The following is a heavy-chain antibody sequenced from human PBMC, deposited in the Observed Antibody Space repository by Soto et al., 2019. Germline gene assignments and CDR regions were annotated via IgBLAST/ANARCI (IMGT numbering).Heavy chain of an antibody. CDR3: AKPGYCSGGSCYVSGTSRYYFDY. CDR1: GFAFSSYA. CDR2: ISGSAGGGTT. Sequence: EVQLLESGGGLVQPGGSLRLSCAASGFAFSSYAMSWVRQAPGKGLEWISVISGSAGGGTTYYADSVRGRFTISRDNSQNTLYLQMNSLRADDTAIYYCAKPGYCSGGSCYVSGTSRYYFDYWGQGALVTVSS. V-gene: IGHV3-23*01. D-gene: IGHD2-15*01. J-gene: IGHJ4*02.